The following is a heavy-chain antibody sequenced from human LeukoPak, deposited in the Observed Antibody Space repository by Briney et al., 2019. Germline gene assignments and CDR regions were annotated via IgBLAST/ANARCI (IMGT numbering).Heavy chain of an antibody. J-gene: IGHJ3*02. D-gene: IGHD4-17*01. CDR2: IYTSGST. Sequence: SETLSLTCTVSGGSISSSSYYWSWIRQPAGKGLEWIGRIYTSGSTNYNPSLKGRVTISVDTSKNQFSLKLSSVTAADTAVYYCASYDYGDYDNAFDIWGQGTMVTVSS. CDR3: ASYDYGDYDNAFDI. CDR1: GGSISSSSYY. V-gene: IGHV4-61*02.